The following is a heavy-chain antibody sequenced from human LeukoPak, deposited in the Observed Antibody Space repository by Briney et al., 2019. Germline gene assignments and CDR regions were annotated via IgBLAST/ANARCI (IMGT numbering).Heavy chain of an antibody. CDR1: GFTFSSYA. J-gene: IGHJ4*02. D-gene: IGHD2-2*01. CDR2: ISGSGGST. CDR3: AKASSIVIVVGLGFDY. V-gene: IGHV3-23*01. Sequence: GGSLRLSCAASGFTFSSYAMSWVRQAPGKGLEWVSAISGSGGSTYYADSVKGRFTISRDNSKNTLYLQMNSLRAEDTAVYYCAKASSIVIVVGLGFDYWGRGTLVTVSS.